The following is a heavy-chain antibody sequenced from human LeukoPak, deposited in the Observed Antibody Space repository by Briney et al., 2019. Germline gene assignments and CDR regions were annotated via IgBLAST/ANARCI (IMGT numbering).Heavy chain of an antibody. CDR1: GFTVSKNY. V-gene: IGHV3-53*01. J-gene: IGHJ4*02. CDR3: ARGHDYGGAWYYFDC. CDR2: IYSAGST. Sequence: GGSLRLSCAASGFTVSKNYYMNWLRQAPGKGLEWGSVIYSAGSTYYADSVKGRFTISRDNSKNTVYLQMNSLRAEDTAVYYCARGHDYGGAWYYFDCWGQGTLVTVSS. D-gene: IGHD4-23*01.